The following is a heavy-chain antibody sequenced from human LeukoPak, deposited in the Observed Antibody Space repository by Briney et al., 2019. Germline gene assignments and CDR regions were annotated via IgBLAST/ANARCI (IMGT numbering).Heavy chain of an antibody. Sequence: EASVTVSCKASGYTFTSYYMHWVRQAPGQGVEWMGIINPSGGSTSYAQKFQGRVTMTRDTSTSTVYMELRSLRSEGTAVYYCARSPRGYGDYWGQGTLVTVSS. V-gene: IGHV1-46*01. CDR1: GYTFTSYY. J-gene: IGHJ4*02. CDR2: INPSGGST. D-gene: IGHD5-12*01. CDR3: ARSPRGYGDY.